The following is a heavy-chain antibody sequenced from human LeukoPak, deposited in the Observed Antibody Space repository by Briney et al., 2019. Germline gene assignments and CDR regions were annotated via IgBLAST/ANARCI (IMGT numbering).Heavy chain of an antibody. J-gene: IGHJ4*02. CDR2: IYSSRST. CDR1: GGSISGYY. V-gene: IGHV4-59*08. CDR3: ARRAVPEDYFDY. D-gene: IGHD6-19*01. Sequence: SETLSLTCTVSGGSISGYYWSWMRQPPGKGLEWIGYIYSSRSTNYNPSLRSRVTISVDTSKNQFSLRLTSVTAADTAVYYCARRAVPEDYFDYWGQGTLVTDSS.